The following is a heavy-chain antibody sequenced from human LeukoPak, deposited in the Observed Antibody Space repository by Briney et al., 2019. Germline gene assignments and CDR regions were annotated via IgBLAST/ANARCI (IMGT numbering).Heavy chain of an antibody. J-gene: IGHJ4*02. CDR2: IYYSGST. V-gene: IGHV4-31*03. Sequence: SETLSLTCTVSGGSISSGGYYWSWIRQHPGKGLEWIGYIYYSGSTYYNPSLKSRVTISVDTSKNQFSLKLSSVTAADTAVYYCARASPLTPDYVWGSYRTYFDYWGQGTLVTVSP. CDR1: GGSISSGGYY. CDR3: ARASPLTPDYVWGSYRTYFDY. D-gene: IGHD3-16*02.